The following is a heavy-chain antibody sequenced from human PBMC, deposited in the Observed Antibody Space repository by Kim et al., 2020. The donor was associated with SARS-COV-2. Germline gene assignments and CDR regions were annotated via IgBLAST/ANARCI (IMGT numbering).Heavy chain of an antibody. J-gene: IGHJ4*02. Sequence: GGSLRLSCAASGFTFSSYSMNWVRQAPGKGLEWVSSISSSSSYIYYADSVKGRFTISRDNAKNSLYLQMNSLRAEDTAVYYCARASSGQTGYYFDYWGQGALVTVSS. CDR3: ARASSGQTGYYFDY. V-gene: IGHV3-21*01. CDR1: GFTFSSYS. D-gene: IGHD5-12*01. CDR2: ISSSSSYI.